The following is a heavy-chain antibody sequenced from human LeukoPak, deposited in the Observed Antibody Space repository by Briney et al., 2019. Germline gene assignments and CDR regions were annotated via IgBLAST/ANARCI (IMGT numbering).Heavy chain of an antibody. D-gene: IGHD1-14*01. V-gene: IGHV3-21*06. J-gene: IGHJ4*02. CDR2: IGPTGSDR. CDR1: GLTFSTSG. Sequence: GGSLRLSCTASGLTFSTSGFNWVRQPPGKGLEWVASIGPTGSDRYHADSINGRFTISRDNANNFLYLQMNSLRAEDTAVYYCATETNGRHYDYWGQGTLLTVSS. CDR3: ATETNGRHYDY.